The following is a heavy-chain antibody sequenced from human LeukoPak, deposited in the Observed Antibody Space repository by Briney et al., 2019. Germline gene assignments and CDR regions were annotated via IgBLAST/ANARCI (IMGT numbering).Heavy chain of an antibody. J-gene: IGHJ4*02. CDR3: ARGIFGVVVPAANFDY. CDR2: ISAYNGNT. V-gene: IGHV1-18*01. D-gene: IGHD2-2*01. Sequence: ASVKVSCKASGYTFTSYGISWVRQAPGQGLEWMGWISAYNGNTNYAQKLQGRVTMTIDTSTSTAYMELRSLRSDDTAVYYCARGIFGVVVPAANFDYWGQGTLVTVSS. CDR1: GYTFTSYG.